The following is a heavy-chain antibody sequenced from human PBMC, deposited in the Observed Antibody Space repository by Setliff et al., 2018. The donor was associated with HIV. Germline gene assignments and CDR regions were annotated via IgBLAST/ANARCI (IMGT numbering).Heavy chain of an antibody. Sequence: ESLKISCKASGYSFSDYWIGWVRQMPGKGLEWMGVTYPGDSTTRYSPSLEGQVTLSADRSIKTAFLQWSSLEASDTAMYYCIRRRRAPGAADLESYWGQGTLVTVSS. CDR2: TYPGDSTT. V-gene: IGHV5-51*01. D-gene: IGHD7-27*01. J-gene: IGHJ4*02. CDR1: GYSFSDYW. CDR3: IRRRRAPGAADLESY.